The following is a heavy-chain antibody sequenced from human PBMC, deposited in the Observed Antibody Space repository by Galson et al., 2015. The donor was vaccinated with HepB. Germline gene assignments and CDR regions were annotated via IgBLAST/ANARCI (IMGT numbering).Heavy chain of an antibody. Sequence: SLRLSCAASGFIFSNYGMHWVRQGPGKGLEWVASITYDGSDKYYADSVKGRFTASRDNSKNTLYLEMNFLRAEDTAVYYCTSGEPPIILATTTGDFESWGQGTLVTVSS. CDR3: TSGEPPIILATTTGDFES. V-gene: IGHV3-30*03. D-gene: IGHD1-26*01. J-gene: IGHJ4*02. CDR1: GFIFSNYG. CDR2: ITYDGSDK.